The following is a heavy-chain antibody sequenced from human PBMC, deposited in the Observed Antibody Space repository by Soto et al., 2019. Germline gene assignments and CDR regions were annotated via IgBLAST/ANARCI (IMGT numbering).Heavy chain of an antibody. J-gene: IGHJ4*02. CDR1: GFTFSSHW. V-gene: IGHV3-7*05. Sequence: EVHLVESGGDLVQPGGSLRLSCAASGFTFSSHWMSWVRQAPGKGLEWVANIKGDGSEKYYVDSVKGLFTISRDNAKNSLYLQMNSLRVEDTALYYCAKDVRWGQGTLVTVSS. CDR2: IKGDGSEK. CDR3: AKDVR.